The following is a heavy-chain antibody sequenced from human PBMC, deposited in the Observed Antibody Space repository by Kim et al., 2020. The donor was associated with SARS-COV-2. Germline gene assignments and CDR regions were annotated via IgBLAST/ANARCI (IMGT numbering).Heavy chain of an antibody. J-gene: IGHJ6*02. CDR3: ARDRGYCSGGSCYTNYYYYGMDV. V-gene: IGHV3-11*01. CDR1: GFTFSDYY. Sequence: GGSLRLSCAASGFTFSDYYMSWIRQAPGKGLEWVSYISSSGSTIYYADSVKGRFTISRDNAKNSLYLQMNSLRAEDTAVYYCARDRGYCSGGSCYTNYYYYGMDVWGQGTTVTVSS. D-gene: IGHD2-15*01. CDR2: ISSSGSTI.